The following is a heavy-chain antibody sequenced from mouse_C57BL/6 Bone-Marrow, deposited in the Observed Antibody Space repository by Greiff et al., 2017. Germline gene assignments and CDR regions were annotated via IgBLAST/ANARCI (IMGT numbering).Heavy chain of an antibody. D-gene: IGHD2-3*01. CDR1: GYTFTSYW. CDR3: AADGYYGFAY. CDR2: LDPSDSYT. J-gene: IGHJ3*01. Sequence: QVQLQQPGAELVMPGASVKLSCKASGYTFTSYWMPWVKQRPGQGLEWIGELDPSDSYTNYNQKFKGKSTLTVDKSSSTSYMQLSSLTSEDSAVYYCAADGYYGFAYWGQGTLVTVAA. V-gene: IGHV1-69*01.